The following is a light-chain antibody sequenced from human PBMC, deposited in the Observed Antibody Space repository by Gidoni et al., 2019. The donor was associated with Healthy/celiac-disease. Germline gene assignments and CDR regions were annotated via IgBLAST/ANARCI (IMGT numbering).Light chain of an antibody. Sequence: EIVMPQSPATLSVSPGERAPLSCRASQRVSSNLAWYQQKPGQAPRLLIYGASTRATGIPARFSGSGSGTEFTLTISSLQSEDFAVYYCQQYNNWPPVSFGQGTKLEIK. CDR1: QRVSSN. CDR2: GAS. J-gene: IGKJ2*03. V-gene: IGKV3-15*01. CDR3: QQYNNWPPVS.